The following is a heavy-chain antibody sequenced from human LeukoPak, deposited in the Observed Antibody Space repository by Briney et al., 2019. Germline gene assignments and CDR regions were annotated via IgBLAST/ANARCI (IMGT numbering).Heavy chain of an antibody. CDR3: AKGAVRFLEWLLPDFDY. V-gene: IGHV3-21*01. D-gene: IGHD3-3*01. CDR1: GFIFSSSG. J-gene: IGHJ4*02. CDR2: ISGTSRSI. Sequence: GGSLRLSCAASGFIFSSSGMNWVRQAPGKGLEWVSSISGTSRSIYYADSVKGRFTISRDNAKNSLYLQMNSLRVEDTAVYYCAKGAVRFLEWLLPDFDYWGQGTLVTVSS.